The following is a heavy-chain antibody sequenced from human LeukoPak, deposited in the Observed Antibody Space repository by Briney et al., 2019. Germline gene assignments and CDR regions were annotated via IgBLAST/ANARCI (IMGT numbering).Heavy chain of an antibody. CDR3: ARLKNYGDYGY. J-gene: IGHJ4*02. V-gene: IGHV1-18*01. CDR2: IYSYNGNT. CDR1: GYTFTSYG. Sequence: SVKVSCKASGYTFTSYGISWVRQAPGQGLECMGWIYSYNGNTNYAQKFQGRVTMTTDTSTSTAYMELRSLRSDDTAVYYCARLKNYGDYGYWGQGTLVTVSS. D-gene: IGHD4-17*01.